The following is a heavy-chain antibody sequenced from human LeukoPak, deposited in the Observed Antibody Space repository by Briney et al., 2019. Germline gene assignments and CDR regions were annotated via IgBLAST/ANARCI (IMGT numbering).Heavy chain of an antibody. CDR1: GFTFDDYG. V-gene: IGHV3-21*01. J-gene: IGHJ4*02. D-gene: IGHD6-19*01. Sequence: GGSLRLSCAASGFTFDDYGMSRVRQAPGKGLEWVSSISSSSSYIYYADSVKGRFTISRDNAKNSLYLQMNSLRAEDTAVYYCASMAGTFWGQGTLVTVPS. CDR3: ASMAGTF. CDR2: ISSSSSYI.